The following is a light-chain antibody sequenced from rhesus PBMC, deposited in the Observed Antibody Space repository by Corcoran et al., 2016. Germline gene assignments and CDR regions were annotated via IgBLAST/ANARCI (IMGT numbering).Light chain of an antibody. CDR3: MQGIEFPFT. J-gene: IGKJ3*01. Sequence: DIVMTQTPLSLPVTPGEPASISCRSSQSLLDSEDGNTYLDWYLQKPGQSPQLLIYEVSNRASGVPDRFSGSGADPDFTLKISRVEAEDVGVYYCMQGIEFPFTFGPGTKLDIK. V-gene: IGKV2-104*02. CDR1: QSLLDSEDGNTY. CDR2: EVS.